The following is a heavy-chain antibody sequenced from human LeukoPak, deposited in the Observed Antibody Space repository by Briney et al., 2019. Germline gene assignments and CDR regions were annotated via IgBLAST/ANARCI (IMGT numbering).Heavy chain of an antibody. CDR1: GYTFTNYY. CDR2: INPNRGDT. D-gene: IGHD4-17*01. CDR3: TRDLLGFATTPLSD. V-gene: IGHV1-2*02. J-gene: IGHJ4*02. Sequence: ASVKVSCKASGYTFTNYYMHWVRQAPGHGLEWMGWINPNRGDTNYAQKFQGRVTMTRDTSITTAFMELTRLTSDDTAVYYCTRDLLGFATTPLSDWGQGTLVTVSS.